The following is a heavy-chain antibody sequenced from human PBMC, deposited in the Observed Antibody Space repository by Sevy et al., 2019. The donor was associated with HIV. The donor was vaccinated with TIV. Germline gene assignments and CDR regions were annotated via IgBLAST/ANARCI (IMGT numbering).Heavy chain of an antibody. CDR1: GGSITSLY. D-gene: IGHD1-26*01. V-gene: IGHV4-59*08. J-gene: IGHJ4*02. Sequence: SETLSLTYTVSGGSITSLYWNWIRQPPGKGLEWIANIYYNGHINYNPSLKSRVTLSLDTSKNHFSLRLSSVTAADTAMYYCGGENVWGRGYSWGQGTLVTVS. CDR2: IYYNGHI. CDR3: GGENVWGRGYS.